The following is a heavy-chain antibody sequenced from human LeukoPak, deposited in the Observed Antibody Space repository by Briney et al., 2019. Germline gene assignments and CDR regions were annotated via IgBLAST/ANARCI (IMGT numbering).Heavy chain of an antibody. V-gene: IGHV3-20*04. CDR1: GFTFDDYD. J-gene: IGHJ6*03. CDR3: ARGRAYYYYYMDV. Sequence: GGSLRLSCAASGFTFDDYDMSWVRQAPGKGLEWVSGINWNGGSTGYADSVKGRFTISRDNAKNSLYLQMNSLRAEDTALYYCARGRAYYYYYMDVWGKGTTVTVSS. CDR2: INWNGGST.